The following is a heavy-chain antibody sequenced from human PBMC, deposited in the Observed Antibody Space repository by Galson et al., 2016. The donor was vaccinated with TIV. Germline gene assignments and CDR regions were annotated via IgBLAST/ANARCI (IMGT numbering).Heavy chain of an antibody. D-gene: IGHD2-21*01. J-gene: IGHJ4*02. CDR2: VRPNSGDT. CDR1: GDTFTSYD. Sequence: SVKVSCKVSGDTFTSYDINWVRQAPGQGLEWMGWVRPNSGDTGYEQKFQGRVTMTRDTSISTAYLELSSLRSEDTAVYYCARPPYCGGDCYKYDYWGQGTLVTVSS. CDR3: ARPPYCGGDCYKYDY. V-gene: IGHV1-8*01.